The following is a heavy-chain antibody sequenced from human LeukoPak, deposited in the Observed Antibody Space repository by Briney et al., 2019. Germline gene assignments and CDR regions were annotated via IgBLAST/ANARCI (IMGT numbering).Heavy chain of an antibody. D-gene: IGHD3-10*01. CDR3: AKIGRAEGRTMVRGVISWFDP. J-gene: IGHJ5*02. CDR1: GFTFSSYG. V-gene: IGHV3-30*02. Sequence: GGSLRLSCAASGFTFSSYGMHWVRQAPGKGLEWVAFIRYDGSNKYYADSVKGRFTISRDNSKNTLYLQMNSLRAEDMAVYYCAKIGRAEGRTMVRGVISWFDPWGQGTLVTVSS. CDR2: IRYDGSNK.